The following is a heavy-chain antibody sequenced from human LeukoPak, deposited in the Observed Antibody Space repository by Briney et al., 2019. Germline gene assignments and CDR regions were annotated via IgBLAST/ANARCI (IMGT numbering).Heavy chain of an antibody. Sequence: PGGSLRLSCAATGFTFSSYSMNWVRQAPGKGLEWVSYISSSSSTIYYADSVKGRFTISRDNSKNTLYLQMNGLRAEDTAVYYCAKTPVHSMDVWGQGTTVTVSS. CDR1: GFTFSSYS. V-gene: IGHV3-48*01. CDR3: AKTPVHSMDV. CDR2: ISSSSSTI. J-gene: IGHJ6*02. D-gene: IGHD3-10*02.